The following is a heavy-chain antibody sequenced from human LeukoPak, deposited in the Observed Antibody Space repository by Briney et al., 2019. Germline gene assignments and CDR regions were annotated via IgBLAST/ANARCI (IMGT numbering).Heavy chain of an antibody. CDR3: ARVGLGDPTHYYMDV. CDR2: IIPIFGTA. D-gene: IGHD3-10*01. V-gene: IGHV1-69*01. J-gene: IGHJ6*03. Sequence: ASVKVSCKASGGTFSSYAISWVRQAPGQGLEWMGGIIPIFGTANYAQKFQGRVTITADESTSTAYLQWSSLKASDTAMYYCARVGLGDPTHYYMDVWGKGTTVTVSS. CDR1: GGTFSSYA.